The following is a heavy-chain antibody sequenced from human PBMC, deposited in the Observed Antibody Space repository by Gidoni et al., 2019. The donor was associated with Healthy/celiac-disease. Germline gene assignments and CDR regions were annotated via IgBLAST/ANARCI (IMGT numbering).Heavy chain of an antibody. CDR1: GGSIRSGSYY. J-gene: IGHJ6*02. V-gene: IGHV4-61*02. D-gene: IGHD3-22*01. CDR3: ARVAYYYDSSGYYEYGMDV. Sequence: QVQLQESGPGLVKPSQTLSLTCTVSGGSIRSGSYYWSWIRQPAGKGLEWIGRIYTSGSTNYNPSLKSRVTISVDTSKNQFSLKLSSVTAADTAVYYCARVAYYYDSSGYYEYGMDVWGQGTTVTVSS. CDR2: IYTSGST.